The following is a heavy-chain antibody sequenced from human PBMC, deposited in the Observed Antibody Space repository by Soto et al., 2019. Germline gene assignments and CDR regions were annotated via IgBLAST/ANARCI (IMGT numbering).Heavy chain of an antibody. CDR3: ARVQLLSLAYYFDY. J-gene: IGHJ4*02. Sequence: PSETLSLTCAVSGGSISSGGYSWSWIRQPPGKGLEWIGYIYHSGSTYYNPSLKSRVTISVDRSKNQFSLKLSSVTAADTAVYYCARVQLLSLAYYFDYWGQGTLATVSS. V-gene: IGHV4-30-2*01. D-gene: IGHD2-2*01. CDR2: IYHSGST. CDR1: GGSISSGGYS.